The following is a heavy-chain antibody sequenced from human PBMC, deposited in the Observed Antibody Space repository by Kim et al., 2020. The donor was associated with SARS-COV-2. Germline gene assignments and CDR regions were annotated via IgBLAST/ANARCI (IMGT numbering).Heavy chain of an antibody. V-gene: IGHV4-59*13. CDR2: IYYSGST. CDR1: GGSISSYY. J-gene: IGHJ6*02. CDR3: ARGQRITIFGVVREMDV. D-gene: IGHD3-3*01. Sequence: SETLSLTCTVSGGSISSYYWSWIRQPPGKGLEWIGYIYYSGSTNYNPPLKSRVTISVDTSKNQFSLTLSSVTAADTTVYYCARGQRITIFGVVREMDVWGQGTTVTDSS.